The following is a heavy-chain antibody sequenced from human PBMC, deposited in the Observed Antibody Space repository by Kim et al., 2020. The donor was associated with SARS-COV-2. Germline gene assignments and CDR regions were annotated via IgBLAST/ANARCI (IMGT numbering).Heavy chain of an antibody. Sequence: VKGRFTIARDNAKNSLYLQMNSLRAEDTAVYYCARDLAPVYYYDSSGYYVWGQGTLVTVSS. D-gene: IGHD3-22*01. CDR3: ARDLAPVYYYDSSGYYV. J-gene: IGHJ4*02. V-gene: IGHV3-11*06.